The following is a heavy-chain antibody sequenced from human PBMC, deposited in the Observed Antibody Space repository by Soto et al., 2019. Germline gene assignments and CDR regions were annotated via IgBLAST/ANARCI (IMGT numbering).Heavy chain of an antibody. Sequence: ASVKVSCKASGYTFSSYAMHWVRQAPGQRLEWMGWINAGNGNTKYSQKFQGRVTMTEDTSTDTAYMELSSLRSEDTAVYYCATDSRNPSYYYGMDVWGQGTTVTVSS. V-gene: IGHV1-3*01. J-gene: IGHJ6*02. CDR3: ATDSRNPSYYYGMDV. CDR2: INAGNGNT. D-gene: IGHD1-1*01. CDR1: GYTFSSYA.